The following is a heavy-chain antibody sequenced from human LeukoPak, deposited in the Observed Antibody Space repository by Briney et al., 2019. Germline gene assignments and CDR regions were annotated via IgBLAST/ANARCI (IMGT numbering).Heavy chain of an antibody. Sequence: GRSLRLSCAASGFTLSSYWMHWVRQAPGEGLVWVSRIDPDGGTTNYAGSVKGRFTTSRDNAKNTLYLQMNSLRAEDTALYYCTRVQAGRAGLMDVWGRGTTVTVSS. CDR1: GFTLSSYW. CDR2: IDPDGGTT. D-gene: IGHD6-13*01. V-gene: IGHV3-74*01. CDR3: TRVQAGRAGLMDV. J-gene: IGHJ6*02.